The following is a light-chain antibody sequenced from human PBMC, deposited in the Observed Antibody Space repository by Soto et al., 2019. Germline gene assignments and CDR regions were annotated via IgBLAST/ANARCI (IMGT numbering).Light chain of an antibody. CDR3: QQYGNSPWT. V-gene: IGKV3-20*01. Sequence: EIVLTQSPGTLSLSPGERATLSCRASQSVSSNYLAWCQQKSGQAPRLLIYPASSRATGIPDRFSGSGSGKDFTLTISRLEPEDFAVYYCQQYGNSPWTFGQGTKVEI. CDR2: PAS. J-gene: IGKJ1*01. CDR1: QSVSSNY.